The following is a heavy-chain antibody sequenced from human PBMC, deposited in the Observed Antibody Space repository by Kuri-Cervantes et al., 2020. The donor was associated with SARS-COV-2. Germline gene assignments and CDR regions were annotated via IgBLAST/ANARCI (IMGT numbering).Heavy chain of an antibody. CDR2: ISAYNGNT. CDR3: ARRFLEWSQGMDV. V-gene: IGHV1-18*01. Sequence: ASVKVSCKASGYTFTSYGISWVRQAPGQGLEWMGWISAYNGNTNYAQKFQGRVTITRNTSISTAYMELSSLRSEDTAVYYCARRFLEWSQGMDVWGKGTTVTVSS. CDR1: GYTFTSYG. D-gene: IGHD3-3*01. J-gene: IGHJ6*03.